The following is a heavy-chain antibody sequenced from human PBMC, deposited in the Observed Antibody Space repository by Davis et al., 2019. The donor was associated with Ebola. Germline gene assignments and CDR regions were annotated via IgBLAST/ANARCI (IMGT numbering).Heavy chain of an antibody. CDR1: GYSISSGYY. J-gene: IGHJ2*01. Sequence: MPGGSLRLSCTVSGYSISSGYYWGWIRQPPGKGLEWIGSIYHSGSTYYNPSLKSRVTISVDTSKNQFSLKLNSVTAADTAVYYCARRVTTVVIDYWYFDLWGRGTLVTVSS. V-gene: IGHV4-38-2*02. CDR2: IYHSGST. D-gene: IGHD4-23*01. CDR3: ARRVTTVVIDYWYFDL.